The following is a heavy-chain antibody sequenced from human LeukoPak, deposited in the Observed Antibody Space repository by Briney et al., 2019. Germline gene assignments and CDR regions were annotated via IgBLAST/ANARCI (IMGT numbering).Heavy chain of an antibody. J-gene: IGHJ4*02. Sequence: HAGGSLRLSCAASGFTVSSNYMSWVRQAPGKGLEWVLVIYSGGSTYYEDSVKGRFTISRDNFKNTLYLQMNSLRAEDTAVYYCASQASRNYDATYYFDYWGEGTLVTVSS. V-gene: IGHV3-53*01. CDR2: IYSGGST. CDR3: ASQASRNYDATYYFDY. CDR1: GFTVSSNY. D-gene: IGHD3-22*01.